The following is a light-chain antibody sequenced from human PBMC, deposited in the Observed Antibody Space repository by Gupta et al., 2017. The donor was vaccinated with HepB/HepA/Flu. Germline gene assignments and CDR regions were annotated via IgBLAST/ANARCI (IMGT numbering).Light chain of an antibody. CDR2: AAS. CDR1: QSIDTW. V-gene: IGKV1-12*01. J-gene: IGKJ5*01. Sequence: DIQGTQSPSSVSASVGDRVTISCRASQSIDTWLAWYQQKPGKAPNLLINAASILQSGVPSRFSGSGSGTDFILTINSLQPEDSATYFCQQAYRFPPTFGQGTRLEIK. CDR3: QQAYRFPPT.